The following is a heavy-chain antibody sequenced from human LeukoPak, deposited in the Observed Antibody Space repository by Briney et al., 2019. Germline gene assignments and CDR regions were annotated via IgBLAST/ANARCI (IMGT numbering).Heavy chain of an antibody. J-gene: IGHJ4*02. Sequence: SETLSLTCAVYGGSFSGYYWSWIRQPPGKGLEWIGEINHSGGTYYNPSLTSRVTISVDTSKNQFSLKLSSVTAADTAVYYCARVHLGGDYFDYWGQGTLVTVSS. CDR2: INHSGGT. D-gene: IGHD3-16*01. V-gene: IGHV4-34*01. CDR1: GGSFSGYY. CDR3: ARVHLGGDYFDY.